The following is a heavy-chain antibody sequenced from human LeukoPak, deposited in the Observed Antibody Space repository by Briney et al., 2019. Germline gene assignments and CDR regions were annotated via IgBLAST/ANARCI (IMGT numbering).Heavy chain of an antibody. CDR1: GYTFTGYY. CDR2: INPNSGGT. CDR3: ARDIVATITLDALDI. D-gene: IGHD5-12*01. J-gene: IGHJ3*02. V-gene: IGHV1-2*02. Sequence: ASVKVSCKASGYTFTGYYMHWVRQAPGQGLEWMGWINPNSGGTNYAQKFQGRVTMTRDTSISTAYMELSRLRSDDTAVYYCARDIVATITLDALDIWGQGTMVTVSS.